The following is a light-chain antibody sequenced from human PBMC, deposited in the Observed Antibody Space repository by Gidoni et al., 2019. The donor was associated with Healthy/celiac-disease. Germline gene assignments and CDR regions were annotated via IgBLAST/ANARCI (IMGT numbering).Light chain of an antibody. V-gene: IGLV1-40*01. CDR3: QSYDSSLSGHVV. J-gene: IGLJ2*01. CDR2: GNS. CDR1: SSKIGAGYD. Sequence: QSALTQPPSVSVAPGQRVTISCTGSSSKIGAGYDVHWYQQLPGTAPKLLIYGNSNRPSGVPDRFSGSKSGTSASLAITGLQAEDEADYYCQSYDSSLSGHVVFGGGTKLTVL.